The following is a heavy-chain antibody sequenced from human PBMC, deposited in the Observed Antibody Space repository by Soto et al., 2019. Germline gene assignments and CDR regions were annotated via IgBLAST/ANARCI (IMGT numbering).Heavy chain of an antibody. J-gene: IGHJ5*02. V-gene: IGHV4-4*07. CDR1: GASISGYY. CDR3: VRDGTKTLRDWFDP. CDR2: IYATGTT. Sequence: SETLSLTCTVSGASISGYYWSCIRKSAGKGLEGIGRIYATGTTDYNPSLKSRVMMSVDTSKKQFSLKLRSVTAADTAVYYCVRDGTKTLRDWFDPWGQGISVTVSS. D-gene: IGHD1-1*01.